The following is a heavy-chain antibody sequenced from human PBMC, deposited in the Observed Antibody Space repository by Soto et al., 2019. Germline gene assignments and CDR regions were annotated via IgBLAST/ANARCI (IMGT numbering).Heavy chain of an antibody. V-gene: IGHV1-8*01. CDR2: MNPNSGNT. CDR3: ARVDYDYGDYGY. D-gene: IGHD4-17*01. CDR1: GYTFTSYD. J-gene: IGHJ4*02. Sequence: AXGYTFTSYDINWVRQATGQGLEWMGWMNPNSGNTGYAQKFQGRVTMTRNTSISTAYMELSSLRSEDTAVYYCARVDYDYGDYGYWGQGTLVTVS.